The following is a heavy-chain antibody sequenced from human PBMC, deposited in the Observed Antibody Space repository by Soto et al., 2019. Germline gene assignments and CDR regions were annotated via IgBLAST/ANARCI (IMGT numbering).Heavy chain of an antibody. D-gene: IGHD2-15*01. J-gene: IGHJ5*02. V-gene: IGHV1-3*01. Sequence: ASVKVSCKASGYTFTSYAMHWVRQAPGQRLEWMGWINAGNGNTKYSQKFQGRVTITRDTSASTAYMELGSLRSEDTAVYYCAKGREVVVAATSWFDPWGQGTLVTVSS. CDR1: GYTFTSYA. CDR3: AKGREVVVAATSWFDP. CDR2: INAGNGNT.